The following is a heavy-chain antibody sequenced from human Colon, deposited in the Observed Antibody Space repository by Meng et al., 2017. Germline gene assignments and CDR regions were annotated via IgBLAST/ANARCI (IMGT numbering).Heavy chain of an antibody. J-gene: IGHJ4*02. CDR2: IHPSGST. D-gene: IGHD3-9*01. CDR3: ARGVDWAKSGNF. V-gene: IGHV4-34*01. CDR1: GGSFSDYY. Sequence: QVQLRRWGAGLWKPSETLALPLAVYGGSFSDYYLTWIRQPPGKGLEWVGEIHPSGSTYYSPSLQSRVTITLDTSKNQFSLTLSSMTAADTAVYYCARGVDWAKSGNFWGQGTLVTVSS.